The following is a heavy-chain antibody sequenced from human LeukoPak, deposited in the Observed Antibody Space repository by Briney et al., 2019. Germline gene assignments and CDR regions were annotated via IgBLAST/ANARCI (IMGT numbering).Heavy chain of an antibody. Sequence: SETLSLTCAVYGGSFSGYYWSWIRQPPGKGLEWIGEINHSGSTNYNPSLKSRVTISVDTSKNQFSLKLSSVTAADTAVYYCTRVVWAACCGSYLDSWGQGTQVTVSS. V-gene: IGHV4-34*01. CDR1: GGSFSGYY. CDR3: TRVVWAACCGSYLDS. CDR2: INHSGST. J-gene: IGHJ4*02. D-gene: IGHD1-26*01.